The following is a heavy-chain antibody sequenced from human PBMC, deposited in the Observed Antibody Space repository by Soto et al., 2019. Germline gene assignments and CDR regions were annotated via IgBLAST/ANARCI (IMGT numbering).Heavy chain of an antibody. CDR1: GDSLSSGGHY. Sequence: SETLSLTCTVSGDSLSSGGHYWSWIRQHPGKGLEWIGHIYDSVNTYYSPSLRSRVTISADMSKNQFSLNLRSVTAADTAVYYCARVDHRGYFAILTDYWGQGTLITVSS. CDR3: ARVDHRGYFAILTDY. CDR2: IYDSVNT. J-gene: IGHJ4*02. D-gene: IGHD3-9*01. V-gene: IGHV4-31*03.